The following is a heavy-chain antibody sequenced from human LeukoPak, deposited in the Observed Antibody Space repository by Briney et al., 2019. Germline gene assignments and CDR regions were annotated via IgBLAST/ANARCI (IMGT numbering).Heavy chain of an antibody. D-gene: IGHD7-27*01. CDR2: INHSGST. J-gene: IGHJ4*02. V-gene: IGHV4-34*01. CDR1: GGSFRGYY. CDR3: AREELGIGGGYYFDY. Sequence: SETLSLTCAVYGGSFRGYYWSWIRQPPGKGLEWIGEINHSGSTNYNPSLKSRVTISVDTSKNQFSLKLSSVTAADTAVYYCAREELGIGGGYYFDYWGQGTLVTVSS.